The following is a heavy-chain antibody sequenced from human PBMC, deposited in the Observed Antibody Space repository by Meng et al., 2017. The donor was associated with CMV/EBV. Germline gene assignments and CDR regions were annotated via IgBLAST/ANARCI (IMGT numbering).Heavy chain of an antibody. CDR1: GFTFSSYS. CDR3: ARQIFGVVRGMDV. J-gene: IGHJ6*02. V-gene: IGHV3-21*01. D-gene: IGHD3-3*01. CDR2: ISSSSSYI. Sequence: GGSLRLSCAASGFTFSSYSMSWVRQAPGKGLEWVSSISSSSSYIYYADSVKGRFTISRDNAKNSLYLQMNSLRAEDTAVYYCARQIFGVVRGMDVWGQGTTVTVSS.